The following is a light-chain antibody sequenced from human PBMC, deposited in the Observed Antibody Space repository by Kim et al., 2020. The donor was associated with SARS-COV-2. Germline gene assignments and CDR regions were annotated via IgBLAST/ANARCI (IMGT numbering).Light chain of an antibody. CDR2: GKN. V-gene: IGLV3-19*01. J-gene: IGLJ1*01. CDR1: SLRSYY. Sequence: SYELTQDPAVSVALGQTVRITCQGDSLRSYYASWYQQKPGQAPVLVIYGKNNRPSGIPDRFSGSSSGNTASLTITGAQAEDEADYYCNSRDSSRVFGTGTKVTVL. CDR3: NSRDSSRV.